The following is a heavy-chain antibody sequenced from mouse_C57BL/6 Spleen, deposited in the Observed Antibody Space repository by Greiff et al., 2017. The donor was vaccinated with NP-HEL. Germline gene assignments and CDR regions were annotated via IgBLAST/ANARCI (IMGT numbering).Heavy chain of an antibody. CDR3: ARDIARVVGRGFAY. J-gene: IGHJ3*01. D-gene: IGHD1-1*01. Sequence: EVQGVESGGGLVKPGGSLKLPCAASGFTFSDYGMHWVRQAPEKGLEWVAYISSGSSTIYYAGTVKGRFTISRDNAKNTLFLQMTSLRSEDTAMYYCARDIARVVGRGFAYWGQRARVTVAA. CDR1: GFTFSDYG. CDR2: ISSGSSTI. V-gene: IGHV5-17*01.